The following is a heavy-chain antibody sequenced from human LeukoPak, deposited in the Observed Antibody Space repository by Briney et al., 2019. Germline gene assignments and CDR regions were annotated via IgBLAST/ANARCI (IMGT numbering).Heavy chain of an antibody. CDR2: ISYDGSNK. CDR1: GFTFSNYA. Sequence: PGRSLRLSCAASGFTFSNYAMHWVRQAPGKGLEGVAVISYDGSNKYYSDSVKGRFTISRDNSKNTLYLQMNSLRAEDTAVYYCARDDCSGGTCLGGYWGQGTLVTVSS. D-gene: IGHD2-15*01. J-gene: IGHJ4*02. V-gene: IGHV3-30-3*01. CDR3: ARDDCSGGTCLGGY.